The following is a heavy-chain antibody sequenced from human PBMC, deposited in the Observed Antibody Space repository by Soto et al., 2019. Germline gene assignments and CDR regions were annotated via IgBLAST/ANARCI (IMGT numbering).Heavy chain of an antibody. CDR1: GGTFSSYA. CDR3: ARGNSYVNAFHI. CDR2: IIPIFVTA. J-gene: IGHJ3*02. V-gene: IGHV1-69*13. D-gene: IGHD5-18*01. Sequence: SVKVSCKASGGTFSSYAISWVRQAPGQGLEWMGGIIPIFVTANYSQKFQGRVTITADESTNTAYMELSSLRSEDTAMYFCARGNSYVNAFHIWGQGTVVTVSS.